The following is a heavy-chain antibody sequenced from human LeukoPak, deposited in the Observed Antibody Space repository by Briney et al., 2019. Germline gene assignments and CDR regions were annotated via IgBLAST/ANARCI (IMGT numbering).Heavy chain of an antibody. CDR2: IWYDGSDK. J-gene: IGHJ2*01. V-gene: IGHV3-33*01. CDR1: GFIFSSYG. D-gene: IGHD3-3*02. Sequence: GGSLRLSCAASGFIFSSYGMHWVRQAPGKGLEWVAVIWYDGSDKYYADSVKGRFTISRDNSKNTLYLQMNSLRAEDTAVYYCARDSTGYWYFDLWGRGTLVSVSS. CDR3: ARDSTGYWYFDL.